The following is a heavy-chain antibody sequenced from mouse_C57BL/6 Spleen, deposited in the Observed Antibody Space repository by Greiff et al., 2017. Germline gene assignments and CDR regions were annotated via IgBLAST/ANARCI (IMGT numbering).Heavy chain of an antibody. CDR2: INPSSGST. D-gene: IGHD1-1*01. CDR1: GYTFTSYT. J-gene: IGHJ4*01. V-gene: IGHV1-4*01. Sequence: QVQLQQSGAELARPGASVKMSCKASGYTFTSYTMHWVKQRPGKGLEWIGYINPSSGSTKYNQKFKDKATLTADKSSSTAYMQPSSLTSEDSAVYYCARSGGSTTVGENYAMDYWGQGTSVTVSS. CDR3: ARSGGSTTVGENYAMDY.